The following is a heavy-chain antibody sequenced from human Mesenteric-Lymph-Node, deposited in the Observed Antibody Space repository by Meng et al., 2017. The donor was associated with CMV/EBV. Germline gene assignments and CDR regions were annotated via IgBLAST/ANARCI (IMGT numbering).Heavy chain of an antibody. J-gene: IGHJ6*02. Sequence: ASVKVSCKASGYTFISYGISWVRQAPGQGLEWMGWVSTYTGNTNYAQKFQGRVTMTTDTSTTTAYMELRSLRSDDTAVYYCARDGQLGYGMDFWGQGTTVTVSS. CDR1: GYTFISYG. V-gene: IGHV1-18*01. CDR3: ARDGQLGYGMDF. D-gene: IGHD3-16*01. CDR2: VSTYTGNT.